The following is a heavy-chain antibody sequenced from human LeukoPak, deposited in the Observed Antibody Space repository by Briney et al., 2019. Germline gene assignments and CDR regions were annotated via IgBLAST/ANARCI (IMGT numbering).Heavy chain of an antibody. V-gene: IGHV4-39*01. J-gene: IGHJ5*02. D-gene: IGHD1-1*01. CDR1: GGSISSSSYY. CDR3: ARGSAGTNWFDP. CDR2: IYYSGST. Sequence: PSETLSLTCSVSGGSISSSSYYWGWIRQPPGKGLQWIGTIYYSGSTYYNPSLKSRVAISVDTSKNQFSLKVSSVTAADTALYYCARGSAGTNWFDPWGQGTLVTVSS.